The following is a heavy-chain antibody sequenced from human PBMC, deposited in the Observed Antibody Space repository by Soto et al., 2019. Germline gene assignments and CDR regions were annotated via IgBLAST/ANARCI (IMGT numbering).Heavy chain of an antibody. V-gene: IGHV1-18*01. Sequence: QVQLVQSRAEVKKPGASVKVSCKASGYTLTSYGISWVRQAPGQGLEWVGWISPYNGNTNYTQKLQDRVTLTTDTSTSPAYMELRSLRPDDTAVYYCARADFDFWSGYSPFDYWGQGTLVTVSS. J-gene: IGHJ4*02. CDR2: ISPYNGNT. CDR1: GYTLTSYG. CDR3: ARADFDFWSGYSPFDY. D-gene: IGHD3-3*01.